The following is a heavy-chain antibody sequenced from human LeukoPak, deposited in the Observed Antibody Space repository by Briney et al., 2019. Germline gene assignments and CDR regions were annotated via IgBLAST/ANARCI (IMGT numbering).Heavy chain of an antibody. CDR2: IYHSGST. CDR1: GYSISSGYY. Sequence: SETLSLTCTVSGYSISSGYYWGWIRQPPGKGLEWIGSIYHSGSTYYNPSLKSRVTISVDTSKNQFSLKLSSVTAADTAVYYCARDRPIDYWGQGTLVTVSS. J-gene: IGHJ4*02. V-gene: IGHV4-38-2*02. CDR3: ARDRPIDY.